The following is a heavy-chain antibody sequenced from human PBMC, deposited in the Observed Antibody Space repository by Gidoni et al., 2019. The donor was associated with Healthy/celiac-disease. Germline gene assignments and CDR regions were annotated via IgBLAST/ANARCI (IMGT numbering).Heavy chain of an antibody. D-gene: IGHD3-16*02. V-gene: IGHV4-34*01. J-gene: IGHJ4*02. CDR3: ARDRWVITFGGVIVPTRFDY. CDR2: INHSGST. CDR1: GGSFSGYS. Sequence: QVQLQQWRAGLLQPSETLSLTYAVYGGSFSGYSCSWIRQLPGKGLEWSGEINHSGSTNYNPSLKSRDTRSVDTSKNQFSLKLSSVTAADTAVYYCARDRWVITFGGVIVPTRFDYWGQGTLVTVSS.